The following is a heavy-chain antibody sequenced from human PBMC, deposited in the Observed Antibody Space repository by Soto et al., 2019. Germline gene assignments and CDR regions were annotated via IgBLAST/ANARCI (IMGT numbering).Heavy chain of an antibody. V-gene: IGHV4-30-4*08. J-gene: IGHJ4*02. D-gene: IGHD3-10*01. CDR3: ARVGGFGATTIDY. Sequence: TLSHTCAVSGGSSSSGGYSLSWIRQPPGKGLEWIGYIYYSGSTYYNPSLKSRVTISVDTSKNQFSLKLSSVTAADTAVYYCARVGGFGATTIDYWGQGTLVTSPQ. CDR2: IYYSGST. CDR1: GGSSSSGGYS.